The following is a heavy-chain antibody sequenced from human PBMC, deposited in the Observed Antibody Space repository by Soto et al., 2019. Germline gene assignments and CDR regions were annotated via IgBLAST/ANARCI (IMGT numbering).Heavy chain of an antibody. V-gene: IGHV3-30*18. J-gene: IGHJ6*02. CDR2: ISDDGNNK. Sequence: VGSLRLSCAASGFTFSSYGIHWVRQAPGKGLEWVAFISDDGNNKYYADSVKGRFTISRDNFRNTLYLQMNSLRGEDTAVYYCAKRRNVLRFLEWSSGMEVWGQGTTVTVSS. CDR1: GFTFSSYG. D-gene: IGHD3-3*01. CDR3: AKRRNVLRFLEWSSGMEV.